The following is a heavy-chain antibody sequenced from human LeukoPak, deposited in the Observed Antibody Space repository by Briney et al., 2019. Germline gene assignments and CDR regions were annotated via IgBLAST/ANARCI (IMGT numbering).Heavy chain of an antibody. CDR2: ISGSGGST. CDR1: RFTFSSYA. V-gene: IGHV3-23*01. D-gene: IGHD3-22*01. Sequence: GGSLRLSCAASRFTFSSYAMSWVRQAPGKGLEWVSAISGSGGSTYYADSVKGRFTISRDNSKNTLYLQMNSLRAEDTAVYYCAKDTGYYDSSGYWRYFDYWGQGTLVTVSS. CDR3: AKDTGYYDSSGYWRYFDY. J-gene: IGHJ4*02.